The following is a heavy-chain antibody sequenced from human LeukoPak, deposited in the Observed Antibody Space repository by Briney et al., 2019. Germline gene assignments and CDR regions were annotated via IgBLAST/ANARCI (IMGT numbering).Heavy chain of an antibody. Sequence: SGGSLRLFCAASGFTFSSYAMSGVRQARGKGLEWVSAISGSGGSTYSADSVKGRFTISRDNSKNTLYLQMNSLRAEDTAVYYCAKGWSTGIVVVVAAYWGQGTLVTVSS. CDR2: ISGSGGST. D-gene: IGHD2-15*01. V-gene: IGHV3-23*01. CDR3: AKGWSTGIVVVVAAY. J-gene: IGHJ4*02. CDR1: GFTFSSYA.